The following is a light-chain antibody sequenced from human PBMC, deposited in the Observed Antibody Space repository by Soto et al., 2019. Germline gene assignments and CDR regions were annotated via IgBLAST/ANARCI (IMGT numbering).Light chain of an antibody. J-gene: IGLJ3*02. CDR3: AAWDDSLPGPMM. CDR1: SSNIGSNT. CDR2: SNN. V-gene: IGLV1-44*01. Sequence: QAVVTQPPSASGTPGQRVTISCSGSSSNIGSNTVNWYQQLPGTAPKLLIYSNNQRPSGVPDRFSGSNSGTSASLAISGLQSEDEADYYCAAWDDSLPGPMMFGGGTKLTVL.